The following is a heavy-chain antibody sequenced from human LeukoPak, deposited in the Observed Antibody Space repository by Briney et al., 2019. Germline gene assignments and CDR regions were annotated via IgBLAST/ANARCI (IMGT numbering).Heavy chain of an antibody. D-gene: IGHD1-26*01. V-gene: IGHV4-34*01. Sequence: PSETLSLTCAVYGGSFSGYYWSWIRQPPGKGLEWIGEINHSGSTNYNPSLKSRVTISVDTSKNQFSLKLSSVTAADTAVYYCARDGHSGSYLNWFDPWGQGTLVTVSS. CDR3: ARDGHSGSYLNWFDP. CDR2: INHSGST. J-gene: IGHJ5*02. CDR1: GGSFSGYY.